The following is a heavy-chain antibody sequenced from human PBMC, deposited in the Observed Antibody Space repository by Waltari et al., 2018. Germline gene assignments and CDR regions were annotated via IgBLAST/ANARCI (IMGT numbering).Heavy chain of an antibody. J-gene: IGHJ4*02. CDR1: GGSISSYY. Sequence: QVQLQESGPGLVKPSETLSLTCTVSGGSISSYYWSWIRQPPGKGLEWIGYTYYSGRTNYNPSRKGRFTISVATSKTQFSLKLSSVTAADTAVYYWARDSSGAWGGVVANGFDYWGQGTLVTVSS. V-gene: IGHV4-59*01. CDR3: ARDSSGAWGGVVANGFDY. D-gene: IGHD2-15*01. CDR2: TYYSGRT.